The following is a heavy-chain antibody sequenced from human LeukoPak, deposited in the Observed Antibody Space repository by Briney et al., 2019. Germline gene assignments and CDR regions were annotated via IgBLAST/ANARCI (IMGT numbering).Heavy chain of an antibody. CDR1: GFAFCTYG. Sequence: GGSLRLSCEGSGFAFCTYGMSWVRHAPGRGLEWVATISGSGVSIYYAESVKDRFTISRDNTENTVSLQMNSLRAEDTALYYCAKVGWYGDLEHWGQGTQVAVSS. J-gene: IGHJ1*01. D-gene: IGHD3-10*01. CDR2: ISGSGVSI. CDR3: AKVGWYGDLEH. V-gene: IGHV3-23*01.